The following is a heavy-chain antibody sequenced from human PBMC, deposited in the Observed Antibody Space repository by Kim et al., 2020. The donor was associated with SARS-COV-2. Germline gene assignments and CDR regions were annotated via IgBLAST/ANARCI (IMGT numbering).Heavy chain of an antibody. J-gene: IGHJ2*01. CDR2: ISYDASDK. CDR1: GFSFSSYG. Sequence: GGSLRLSCAASGFSFSSYGLHWVRQAPGKGLEWVAYISYDASDKFYADSVKGRFTISRDNSRNTLYLQTNSLRVDDTAVFYCARGPVDPKDGWSFDLWGRGTLVTVSS. CDR3: ARGPVDPKDGWSFDL. V-gene: IGHV3-33*01. D-gene: IGHD5-12*01.